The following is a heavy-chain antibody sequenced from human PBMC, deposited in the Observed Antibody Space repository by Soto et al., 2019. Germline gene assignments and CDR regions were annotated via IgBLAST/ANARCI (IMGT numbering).Heavy chain of an antibody. CDR3: ARESEDLTSNFDY. CDR2: ISSTTNYI. J-gene: IGHJ4*02. Sequence: EVQLAESGGGLVKPGGSLRLSCAASGFTFTRYSMNWVRQAPGKGLEWVSSISSTTNYIYYGDSMKGRFTISRDNAKNSRYLEMISLRDEDTAVYYCARESEDLTSNFDYWGQGTLVTVSS. V-gene: IGHV3-21*06. CDR1: GFTFTRYS.